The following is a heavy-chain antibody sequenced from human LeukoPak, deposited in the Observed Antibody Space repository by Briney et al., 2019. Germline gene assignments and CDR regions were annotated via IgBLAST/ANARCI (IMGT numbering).Heavy chain of an antibody. Sequence: PSETLSLTCTVSGGSISSRTYYWGWIRQPPGKGLEWTGSIYYSGSTYHNPSLKSRVTISIDTSKNQFSLKLNSVTAADTAVYYCVRRKPRQTFDYWSQGTLVTVSS. V-gene: IGHV4-39*01. CDR2: IYYSGST. CDR3: VRRKPRQTFDY. CDR1: GGSISSRTYY. J-gene: IGHJ4*02.